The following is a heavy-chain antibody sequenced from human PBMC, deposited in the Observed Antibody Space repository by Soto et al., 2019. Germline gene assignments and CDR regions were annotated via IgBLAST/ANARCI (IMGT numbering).Heavy chain of an antibody. CDR2: ISGSGGST. J-gene: IGHJ6*02. CDR3: AKGKGSSGSHYYYYYYGMDV. V-gene: IGHV3-23*01. CDR1: GFTFSSYA. D-gene: IGHD3-10*01. Sequence: GGSLRLSCAASGFTFSSYAMSWVRQAPGKGLEWVSAISGSGGSTYYADSVKGRFTISRDNSKNTLYLQMNSLRAEDTAVYYCAKGKGSSGSHYYYYYYGMDVWGQGTTVTVSS.